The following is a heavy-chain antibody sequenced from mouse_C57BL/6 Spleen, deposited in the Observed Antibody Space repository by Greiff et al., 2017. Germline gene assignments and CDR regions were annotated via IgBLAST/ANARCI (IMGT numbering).Heavy chain of an antibody. CDR2: IYPGSGST. D-gene: IGHD2-5*01. V-gene: IGHV1-55*01. J-gene: IGHJ2*01. Sequence: VQLQQPGAELVKPGASVKMSCKASGYTFTSYWITWVKQRPGQGLEWIGDIYPGSGSTNYNEKFKSKATLTVDTSSSTAYMQLSSLTSQNSAVYYCARSSYYSNDGYFDVWGQGTTLTVSS. CDR3: ARSSYYSNDGYFDV. CDR1: GYTFTSYW.